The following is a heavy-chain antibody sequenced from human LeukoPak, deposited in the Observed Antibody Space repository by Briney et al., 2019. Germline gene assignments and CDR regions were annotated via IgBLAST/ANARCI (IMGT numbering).Heavy chain of an antibody. CDR2: IYYSGST. D-gene: IGHD6-19*01. CDR3: ARMSVAGYNYYYMDV. J-gene: IGHJ6*03. Sequence: SETLSLTCTVSGGSISSSSYYWGWIRQPPGKGLEWIGSIYYSGSTYYNPSLKSRVTISVDTSKNQFSLKLSSVTAADTAVYYCARMSVAGYNYYYMDVWGKGTTVTVSS. V-gene: IGHV4-39*01. CDR1: GGSISSSSYY.